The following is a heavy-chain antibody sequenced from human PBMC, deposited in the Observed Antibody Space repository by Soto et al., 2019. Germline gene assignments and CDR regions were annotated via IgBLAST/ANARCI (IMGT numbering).Heavy chain of an antibody. Sequence: GGSLRLSCAASGFTFSSYAMSWVRQAPGTGLEWVSAISGSGGSTYYADSVKGRFTISRDNSKNTLYLQMNSLRAEDTAVYYCAKYVLWFGYYYYYMDVCGKGTTVTVSS. D-gene: IGHD3-10*01. V-gene: IGHV3-23*01. CDR2: ISGSGGST. CDR3: AKYVLWFGYYYYYMDV. J-gene: IGHJ6*03. CDR1: GFTFSSYA.